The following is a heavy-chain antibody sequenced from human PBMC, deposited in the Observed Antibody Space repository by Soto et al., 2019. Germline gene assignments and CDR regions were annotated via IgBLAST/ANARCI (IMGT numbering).Heavy chain of an antibody. Sequence: VASVKVSCKASGYTFTSYGISWVRQAPGQGLEWMGWISAYNGNTNYAQKLQGRVTMTTDTSTSTAYMELRSLRSDDTAVYYCARDRASITIFGVVEFDPWGQGTLVTVSS. CDR3: ARDRASITIFGVVEFDP. V-gene: IGHV1-18*01. CDR2: ISAYNGNT. CDR1: GYTFTSYG. D-gene: IGHD3-3*01. J-gene: IGHJ5*02.